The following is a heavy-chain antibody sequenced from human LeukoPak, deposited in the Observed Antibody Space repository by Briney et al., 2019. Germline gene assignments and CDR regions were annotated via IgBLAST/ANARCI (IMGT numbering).Heavy chain of an antibody. Sequence: ASVKVSCKASGGTFSSYAISWVRQAPGQGLEWMGGIIPIFGTANYAQKFQGRVTITADESTSTAYMELSSLRSEDTAVYYCARETSSTLNGIDYWGQGALVTVSS. V-gene: IGHV1-69*13. CDR2: IIPIFGTA. J-gene: IGHJ4*02. CDR1: GGTFSSYA. CDR3: ARETSSTLNGIDY. D-gene: IGHD6-13*01.